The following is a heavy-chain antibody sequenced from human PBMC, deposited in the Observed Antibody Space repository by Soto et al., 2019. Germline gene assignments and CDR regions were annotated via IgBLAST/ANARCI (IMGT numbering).Heavy chain of an antibody. CDR3: ATGLGGELAFDY. CDR1: GYTLTELS. D-gene: IGHD3-16*01. J-gene: IGHJ4*02. V-gene: IGHV1-24*01. Sequence: ASVKVYCKVSGYTLTELSMHWVRQAPGKGLEWMGGFDPEDGETIYAQKFQGRVTMTEDTSTDTAYMELSSLRSEDTAVYYCATGLGGELAFDYWGQGTLVTVSS. CDR2: FDPEDGET.